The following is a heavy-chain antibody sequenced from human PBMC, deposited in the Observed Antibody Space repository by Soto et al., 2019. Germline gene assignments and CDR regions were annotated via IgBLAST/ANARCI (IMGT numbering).Heavy chain of an antibody. J-gene: IGHJ5*02. D-gene: IGHD2-21*02. CDR2: ISGSGGST. CDR1: GFTFSSYA. V-gene: IGHV3-23*01. CDR3: AKDLCGDCYSDWFDP. Sequence: PGGSLRLSCAASGFTFSSYAMSWVRQAPGKGLEWVSAISGSGGSTYYADSVKGRFTISRDNSKNTLYLRMNSLRAEDTAVYYCAKDLCGDCYSDWFDPWGQGTLVTVSS.